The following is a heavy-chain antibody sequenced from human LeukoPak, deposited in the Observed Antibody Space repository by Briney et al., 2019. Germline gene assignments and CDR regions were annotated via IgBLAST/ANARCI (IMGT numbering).Heavy chain of an antibody. J-gene: IGHJ6*03. CDR2: IYYSGST. V-gene: IGHV4-59*01. D-gene: IGHD3/OR15-3a*01. CDR3: ARAAGLVIQVYMDV. Sequence: SETLSLTCTVSGGSISSYYWSWIRQPPGKGLEWIGYIYYSGSTNYNPSLKSRVTISVDTSKNQFSLKLSSLRSEDTAVYYCARAAGLVIQVYMDVWGKGTTVTVSS. CDR1: GGSISSYY.